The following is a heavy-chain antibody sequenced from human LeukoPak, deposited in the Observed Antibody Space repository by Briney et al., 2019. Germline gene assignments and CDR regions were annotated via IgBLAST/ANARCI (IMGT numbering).Heavy chain of an antibody. J-gene: IGHJ6*04. CDR2: INEDGSGK. CDR1: GFTFSNYW. Sequence: GGTLRLSCVSSGFTFSNYWMKWVRQGPGKGLERVASINEDGSGKFSVGSVKDRITISRDNTRSSLDLQINSLTVEDTAIYCCARDDGDVWGTGTTVTVSS. CDR3: ARDDGDV. V-gene: IGHV3-7*01.